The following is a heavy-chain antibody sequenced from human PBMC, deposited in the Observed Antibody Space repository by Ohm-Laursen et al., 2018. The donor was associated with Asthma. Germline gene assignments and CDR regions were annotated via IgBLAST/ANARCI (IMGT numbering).Heavy chain of an antibody. Sequence: SLRLSCAASGFTFSSYAMSWVRQAPGKGLEWVSAISGSGGSTYYADSVKGRFTISRDNSKNTLYLQMNSLRAEDTAVYYCAKGEGPPGRPCSGGSCYTRYWGQGTLVTVSS. V-gene: IGHV3-23*01. CDR2: ISGSGGST. CDR3: AKGEGPPGRPCSGGSCYTRY. J-gene: IGHJ4*02. D-gene: IGHD2-15*01. CDR1: GFTFSSYA.